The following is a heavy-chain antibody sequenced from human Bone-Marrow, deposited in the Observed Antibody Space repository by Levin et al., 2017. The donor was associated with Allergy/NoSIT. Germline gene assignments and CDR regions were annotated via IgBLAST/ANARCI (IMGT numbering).Heavy chain of an antibody. CDR3: TRGAGGNYPPGE. J-gene: IGHJ4*02. D-gene: IGHD3-16*02. Sequence: SETLSLTCTVSGGAVSSPDFVWGWVRQPPGKRLEWIGHVHYTGSADYSPSLKTRVTMSVDTSNNQFSLRLNSMTAADTAVYYCTRGAGGNYPPGEWGQGTLVTVSS. V-gene: IGHV4-61*08. CDR1: GGAVSSPDFV. CDR2: VHYTGSA.